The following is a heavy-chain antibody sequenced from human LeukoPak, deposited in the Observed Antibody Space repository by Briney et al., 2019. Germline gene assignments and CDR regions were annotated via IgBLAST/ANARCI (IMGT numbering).Heavy chain of an antibody. Sequence: GGSLRLSCAASGFTFSNAWMTWVRQAPGKGLEWVGRIKSKTDGGTADYGAPVKGRFTISRDDSENTLFLQMNNLKTEDTAVYYCTAGGVVVTDRGQGTLVTVSS. CDR2: IKSKTDGGTA. CDR1: GFTFSNAW. D-gene: IGHD2-15*01. V-gene: IGHV3-15*01. CDR3: TAGGVVVTD. J-gene: IGHJ4*02.